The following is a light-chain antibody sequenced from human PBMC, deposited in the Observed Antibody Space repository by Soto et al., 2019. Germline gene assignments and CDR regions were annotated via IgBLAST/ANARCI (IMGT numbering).Light chain of an antibody. J-gene: IGKJ5*01. Sequence: MTQSPVTLSVSPGERATFSCRASQSFSSNLAWYQQKPGQAPRLLIYDAYNRATGIPPRFSGSGSGTDFTLTISSLEPEDSAVYYCQQRHMWPITFGQGTLLEIK. CDR1: QSFSSN. CDR2: DAY. V-gene: IGKV3-11*01. CDR3: QQRHMWPIT.